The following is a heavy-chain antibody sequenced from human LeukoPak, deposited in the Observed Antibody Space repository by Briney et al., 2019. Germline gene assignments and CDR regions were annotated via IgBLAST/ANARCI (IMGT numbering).Heavy chain of an antibody. J-gene: IGHJ4*02. D-gene: IGHD3-3*01. CDR3: ARQLRFLEWLLNDY. CDR2: INPNSGGT. V-gene: IGHV1-2*02. CDR1: GYTFISYG. Sequence: ASVKVSCKASGYTFISYGISWVRQAPGQGLEWMGWINPNSGGTNYAQKFQGRVTMTRDTSISTAYMELSRLRSDDTAVYYCARQLRFLEWLLNDYWGQGTLVTVSS.